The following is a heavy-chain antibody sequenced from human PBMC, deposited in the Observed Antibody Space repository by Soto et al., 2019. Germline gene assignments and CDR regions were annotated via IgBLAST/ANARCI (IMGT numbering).Heavy chain of an antibody. V-gene: IGHV4-34*01. CDR2: INHSGST. CDR3: ARAVLLWFGEFRHNWFDP. Sequence: PSETLSLTCAFYGGSFSGYYWSLIRQPPGKGLEWIGEINHSGSTNYNPSLKSRVTISVDTSKNQFSLKLSPVTAADTAVYYCARAVLLWFGEFRHNWFDPWGQGTLVTVSS. D-gene: IGHD3-10*01. J-gene: IGHJ5*02. CDR1: GGSFSGYY.